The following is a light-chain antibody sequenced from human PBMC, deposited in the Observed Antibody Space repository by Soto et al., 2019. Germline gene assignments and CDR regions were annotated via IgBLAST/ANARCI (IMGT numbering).Light chain of an antibody. Sequence: EIVLTQSPGTLSLSPGERATLSCRASQSVSSSFLAWYQQKPGQAPRLLIYGASSRATGIPHRFSGSGSGTDFTLTISRLELEEFAVYYCQQYGSSPRTFGQGTKLEIK. CDR1: QSVSSSF. J-gene: IGKJ2*01. CDR2: GAS. CDR3: QQYGSSPRT. V-gene: IGKV3-20*01.